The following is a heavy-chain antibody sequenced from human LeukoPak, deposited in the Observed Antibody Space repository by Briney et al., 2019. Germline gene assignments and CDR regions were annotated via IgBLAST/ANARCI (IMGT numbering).Heavy chain of an antibody. J-gene: IGHJ4*02. D-gene: IGHD3-16*02. Sequence: LPGGSLRLSCAASGFTFSSYAMSRVRQAPGKGLEWVSASGSGGSTYYADSVKGRFTISRDNSKNTLYLQMNSLRAEDTAVYYCAKDHDYVWGSYRHYFDYWGQGTLVTVSS. CDR1: GFTFSSYA. V-gene: IGHV3-23*01. CDR3: AKDHDYVWGSYRHYFDY. CDR2: SGSGGST.